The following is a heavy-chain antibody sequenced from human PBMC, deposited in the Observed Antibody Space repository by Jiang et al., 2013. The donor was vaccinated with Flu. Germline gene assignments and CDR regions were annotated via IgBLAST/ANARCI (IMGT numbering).Heavy chain of an antibody. CDR3: ATGHGSGYDSPFDY. CDR1: GYTFTDYY. V-gene: IGHV1-69-2*01. CDR2: VGPKDGET. Sequence: GAEVKKPGATVKISCKVSGYTFTDYYMHWVQQAPGKGLEWMGLVGPKDGETIYAEKFQGRVTITADTSTGTAYMELSSLRSEDTAVFYCATGHGSGYDSPFDYWGQGAQVTVSS. J-gene: IGHJ4*02. D-gene: IGHD5-12*01.